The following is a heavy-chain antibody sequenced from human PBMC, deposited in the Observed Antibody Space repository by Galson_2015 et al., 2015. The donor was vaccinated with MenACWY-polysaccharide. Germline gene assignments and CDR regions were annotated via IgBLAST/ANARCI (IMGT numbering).Heavy chain of an antibody. V-gene: IGHV3-74*01. CDR3: ARGYRAYD. D-gene: IGHD5-12*01. Sequence: SLRLSCAASGFTFSTYWMHWVRQAPGKGLVWVSRIKSDGSSTNYADSVKGRFTISRDNAKNTLYLQMNSLRAEDTALYYCARGYRAYDWGQGTLVTASA. CDR2: IKSDGSST. CDR1: GFTFSTYW. J-gene: IGHJ4*02.